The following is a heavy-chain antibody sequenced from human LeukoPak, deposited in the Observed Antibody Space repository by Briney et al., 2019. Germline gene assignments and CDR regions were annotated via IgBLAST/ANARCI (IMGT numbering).Heavy chain of an antibody. J-gene: IGHJ4*02. CDR3: ARESVADNFDY. D-gene: IGHD6-19*01. CDR2: IXPXGGST. CDR1: GYTFTSYY. V-gene: IGHV1-46*01. Sequence: GASVKVSCKASGYTFTSYYMHWVRQAPGQGLXXXGXIXPXGGSTXXXXXXXXXXTMTRXTSTSTVYMELSSLRSEDTAVYYCARESVADNFDYWGQGTLVTVSS.